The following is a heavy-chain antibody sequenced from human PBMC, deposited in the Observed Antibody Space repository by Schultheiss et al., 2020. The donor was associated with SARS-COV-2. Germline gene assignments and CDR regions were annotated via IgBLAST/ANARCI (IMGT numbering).Heavy chain of an antibody. CDR1: GFTFSDYY. CDR2: IISSGSSM. D-gene: IGHD1-7*01. Sequence: GESLKISCAASGFTFSDYYISWIRQAPGKGLGWISYIISSGSSMKYADSVRGRFTISRDNAKNSLYLQMNSLRAEDTAVYYCARARRIELELLEYWGQGTLVTVSS. CDR3: ARARRIELELLEY. J-gene: IGHJ4*02. V-gene: IGHV3-11*01.